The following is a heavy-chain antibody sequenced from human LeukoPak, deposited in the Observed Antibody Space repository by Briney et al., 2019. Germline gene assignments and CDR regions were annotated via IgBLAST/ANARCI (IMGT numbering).Heavy chain of an antibody. V-gene: IGHV5-51*01. CDR2: IYPGDSDT. CDR3: AREFCSSTTCSRNWFDP. D-gene: IGHD2-2*01. J-gene: IGHJ5*02. CDR1: GYSFSNYW. Sequence: GESLKISCNGSGYSFSNYWIGWVRQMPGKGLEWMGIIYPGDSDTRYSPSFQGQVTISVDKSISTAYLQWSSLKASDTAMYYCAREFCSSTTCSRNWFDPWGQGTLVTVSS.